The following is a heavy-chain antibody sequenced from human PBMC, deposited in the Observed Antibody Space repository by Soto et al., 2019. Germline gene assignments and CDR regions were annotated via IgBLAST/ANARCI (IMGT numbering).Heavy chain of an antibody. CDR1: GYTFTSYA. Sequence: VKVSCKASGYTFTSYAVHWVRQAPGQRLEWMGWINAGNGNTKYSQKFQGRVTITRDTSASTAYMELSSLRSEDTAVYYCARVGYNWNGLDPWGQGTLVTVSS. CDR2: INAGNGNT. J-gene: IGHJ5*02. V-gene: IGHV1-3*01. D-gene: IGHD1-20*01. CDR3: ARVGYNWNGLDP.